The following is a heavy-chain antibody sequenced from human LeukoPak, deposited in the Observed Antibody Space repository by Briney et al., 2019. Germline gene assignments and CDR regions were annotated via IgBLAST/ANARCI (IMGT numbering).Heavy chain of an antibody. CDR3: AITGDYSRSMGGWFEP. J-gene: IGHJ5*02. CDR2: IFYRGNT. Sequence: SETLSLTCTVSGNSISSHYWSCVRQAPGKGLEWIGYIFYRGNTNYSPALKSRVTISLDTSKNQFSLRLTSVTTADTAVYFCAITGDYSRSMGGWFEPWGQGTLVTVSS. D-gene: IGHD2-2*01. V-gene: IGHV4-59*11. CDR1: GNSISSHY.